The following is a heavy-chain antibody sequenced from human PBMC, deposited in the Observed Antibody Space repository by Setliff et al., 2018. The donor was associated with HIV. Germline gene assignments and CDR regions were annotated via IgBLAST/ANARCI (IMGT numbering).Heavy chain of an antibody. V-gene: IGHV4-34*01. CDR1: GGSFSGYY. J-gene: IGHJ4*02. Sequence: PSETLSLTCAVYGGSFSGYYWNWIRQSPGEGLEWIGEINAGGTTKYNPSLKRRVTISLDTSKNQFSLRVTSATAADTALYFCARATGPTYYFDYWGQGTLVTVSS. CDR2: INAGGTT. CDR3: ARATGPTYYFDY.